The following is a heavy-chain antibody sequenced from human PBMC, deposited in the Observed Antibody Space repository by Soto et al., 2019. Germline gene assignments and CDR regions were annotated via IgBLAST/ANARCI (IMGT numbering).Heavy chain of an antibody. D-gene: IGHD3-22*01. CDR3: ARESLNFYDNSVFYV. CDR1: GGSISSGDYY. Sequence: SETLSLTCTVSGGSISSGDYYWSWIRQPPGEGLEWIGYISYSGSAYYNSSLKSRVTISVDTSKSQFSLELSSVTAADTAVYYCARESLNFYDNSVFYVCGQGTLGNVSS. V-gene: IGHV4-30-4*01. CDR2: ISYSGSA. J-gene: IGHJ4*02.